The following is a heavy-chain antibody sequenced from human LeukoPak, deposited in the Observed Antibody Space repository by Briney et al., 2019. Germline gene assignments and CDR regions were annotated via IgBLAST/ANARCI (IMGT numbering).Heavy chain of an antibody. CDR3: ARDQGEHYCGGDCYSNTNWFDP. Sequence: SETLSLTCAVSGGSLSGNYWSWIRQPPGKGLEWIGEINHSGSTNYNLSLKSRVTISVDTSKNQFSLKLSSVTAADTAVYYCARDQGEHYCGGDCYSNTNWFDPWGQGTLVTVSS. CDR2: INHSGST. CDR1: GGSLSGNY. J-gene: IGHJ5*02. D-gene: IGHD2-21*02. V-gene: IGHV4-34*01.